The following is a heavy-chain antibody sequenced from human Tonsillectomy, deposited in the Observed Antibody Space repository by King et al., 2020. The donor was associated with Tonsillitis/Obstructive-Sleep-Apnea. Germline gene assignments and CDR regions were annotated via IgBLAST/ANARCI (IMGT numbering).Heavy chain of an antibody. Sequence: VQLVESGGGVVQPGRSLRLSCAASGFTFSNYGMHWVRQAPGNGLEWVAFISYDGSNKDYAESVKGRFTISRDNSKNTLYLQMNSLGVEDTAVYYCAKDQYYYDSSGSTDYMDVWGKGTTVTVSS. V-gene: IGHV3-30*18. CDR3: AKDQYYYDSSGSTDYMDV. D-gene: IGHD3-22*01. CDR1: GFTFSNYG. CDR2: ISYDGSNK. J-gene: IGHJ6*03.